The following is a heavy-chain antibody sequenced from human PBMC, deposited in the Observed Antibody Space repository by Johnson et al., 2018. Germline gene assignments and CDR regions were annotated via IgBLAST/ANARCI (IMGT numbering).Heavy chain of an antibody. Sequence: VQLQESGGGLVQPGGSLRLSCAASGFTLRTNAMNWVRQAPEKGLEWVSSINESGDDKTFYADSVKGRFTISRDNSKNILYLKMNSLRVEDTAIYYCAKEVINLNPGRQGYWGQGTLVTVAS. D-gene: IGHD2/OR15-2a*01. V-gene: IGHV3-23*01. J-gene: IGHJ4*02. CDR1: GFTLRTNA. CDR3: AKEVINLNPGRQGY. CDR2: INESGDDKT.